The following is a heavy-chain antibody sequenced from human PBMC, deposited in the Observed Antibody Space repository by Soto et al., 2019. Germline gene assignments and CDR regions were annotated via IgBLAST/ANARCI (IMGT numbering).Heavy chain of an antibody. CDR1: GFTFSSYG. D-gene: IGHD4-4*01. J-gene: IGHJ4*02. Sequence: HPVGSLRLSCAASGFTFSSYGMHWVRQAPGKGLEWVAVISYDGSNKYYADSVKGRFTISRDNSKNTLYLQMNSLRAEDTAVYYCAKGPGLQLPYYFDYWGQGTLVTVSS. CDR2: ISYDGSNK. V-gene: IGHV3-30*18. CDR3: AKGPGLQLPYYFDY.